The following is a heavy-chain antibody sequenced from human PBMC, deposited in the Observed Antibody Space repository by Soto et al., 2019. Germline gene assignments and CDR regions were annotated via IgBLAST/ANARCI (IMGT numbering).Heavy chain of an antibody. CDR1: GFTFSSYA. D-gene: IGHD5-12*01. CDR2: VSGSGGST. CDR3: AKGRGYRGAFDI. Sequence: EVQLLESGGGLVQPGGSLRLSCAASGFTFSSYAMSWVRQAPGKGLEWVSAVSGSGGSTYYADSVKGRFTISRDNSKNTLYLQMNSLRAEDTAVYYCAKGRGYRGAFDIWGQGTMVTVSS. J-gene: IGHJ3*02. V-gene: IGHV3-23*01.